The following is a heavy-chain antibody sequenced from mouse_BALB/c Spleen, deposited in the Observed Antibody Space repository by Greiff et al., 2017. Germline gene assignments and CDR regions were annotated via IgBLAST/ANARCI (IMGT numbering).Heavy chain of an antibody. CDR1: GYTFTSYW. V-gene: IGHV1S41*01. CDR3: ARHYGNYFDY. D-gene: IGHD2-1*01. Sequence: DLVKPGASVKLSCKASGYTFTSYWINWIKQRPGQGLEWIGRIAPGSGSTYYNEMFKGKATLTVDTSSSTAYIQLCSLSSEDSAVYFCARHYGNYFDYWGQGTTLTVSS. J-gene: IGHJ2*01. CDR2: IAPGSGST.